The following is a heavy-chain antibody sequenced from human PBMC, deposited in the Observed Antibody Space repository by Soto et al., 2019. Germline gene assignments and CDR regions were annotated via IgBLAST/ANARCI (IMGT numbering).Heavy chain of an antibody. CDR1: GFTFSSYA. CDR2: ISYDGSNK. J-gene: IGHJ6*02. V-gene: IGHV3-30*14. CDR3: ACRQQLPNYGMDV. Sequence: PGGSLRLSCAASGFTFSSYAMHWVRQAPGKGLEWVAVISYDGSNKYYADSVKGRFTISRDNSKNTLYLQMNSLRAEDTAVYYCACRQQLPNYGMDVWGQGTTVTVSS. D-gene: IGHD6-13*01.